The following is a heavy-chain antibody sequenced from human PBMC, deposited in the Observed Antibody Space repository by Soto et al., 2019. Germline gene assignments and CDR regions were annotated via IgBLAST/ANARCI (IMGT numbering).Heavy chain of an antibody. J-gene: IGHJ5*02. CDR1: GGSISSSSYY. Sequence: PSETLSLTCTVSGGSISSSSYYWGWIRQPPGKGLEWIGSIYYSGSTYYNPSLKSRVTISVDTSKNQFSLKLSSVTAADTAVYYCARRGFGEPPSPWGQGTLVTVSS. D-gene: IGHD3-10*01. CDR3: ARRGFGEPPSP. V-gene: IGHV4-39*01. CDR2: IYYSGST.